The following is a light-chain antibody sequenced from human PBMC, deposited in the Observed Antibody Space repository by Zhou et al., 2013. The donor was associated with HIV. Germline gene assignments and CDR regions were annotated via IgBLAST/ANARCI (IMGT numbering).Light chain of an antibody. CDR2: KAS. J-gene: IGKJ1*01. CDR1: QGISSA. V-gene: IGKV1-13*02. Sequence: IQMTQSPSSLSASVGDRVTITCRASQGISSALAWYQQKPGKAPKVLIYKASILESGVPSRFSGSGSGTEFTLTINSLQPDDFATYYCQQYNTYWTFGQGTKVEIK. CDR3: QQYNTYWT.